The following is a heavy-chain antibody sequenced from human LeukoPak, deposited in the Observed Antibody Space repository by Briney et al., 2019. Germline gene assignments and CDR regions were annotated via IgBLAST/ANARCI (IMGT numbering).Heavy chain of an antibody. CDR2: IKSKTDGGTT. V-gene: IGHV3-15*01. CDR3: TTAGDYYDSSVDY. D-gene: IGHD3-22*01. J-gene: IGHJ4*02. CDR1: GFTFSNAW. Sequence: GGSLRLSCAASGFTFSNAWMSWVRQAPGKGLEWVGRIKSKTDGGTTDYAAPVKGRFTISRDDSKNTLYLQMNSLKTVDTAVYYCTTAGDYYDSSVDYWGQGTLVTVSS.